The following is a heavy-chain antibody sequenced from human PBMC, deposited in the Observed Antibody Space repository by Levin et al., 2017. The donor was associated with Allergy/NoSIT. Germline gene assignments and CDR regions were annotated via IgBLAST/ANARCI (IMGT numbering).Heavy chain of an antibody. V-gene: IGHV1-46*01. D-gene: IGHD6-13*01. CDR2: INPSGGGT. CDR3: ARKRAYSSSWGDAFDI. CDR1: GYTFISYY. Sequence: GESLKISCKASGYTFISYYMHWVRQAPGQGLEWVGIINPSGGGTSYAQKFQGRVTMTRDTSTSTVYMELSSLRSEDTAVYYCARKRAYSSSWGDAFDIWGQGTMVTVSS. J-gene: IGHJ3*02.